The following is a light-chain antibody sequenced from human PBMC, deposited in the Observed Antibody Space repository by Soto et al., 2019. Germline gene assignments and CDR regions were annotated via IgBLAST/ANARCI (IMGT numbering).Light chain of an antibody. Sequence: EIVLTQSPGTLSLSPWDRATLSCRASQSVNSAYLAWYQQKPGQAPRLLIYGASTRDTGIPDRFGGSGSGTDFTLTINSLEPKDFAMYYCQQSYSSPRFGQGTKVEIK. CDR3: QQSYSSPR. J-gene: IGKJ1*01. CDR2: GAS. V-gene: IGKV3-20*01. CDR1: QSVNSAY.